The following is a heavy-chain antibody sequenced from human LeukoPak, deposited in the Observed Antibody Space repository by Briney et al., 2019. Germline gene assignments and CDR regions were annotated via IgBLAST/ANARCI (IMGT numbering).Heavy chain of an antibody. CDR2: ISWNSGSI. Sequence: PGGSLRLSCAASGFTFDDYAMHWVRQAPGKGLEWVSGISWNSGSIGYADSVKGRFTISRDNAKNSLYLQMNSLRAEDTALYYCAKDFYYYAGSHFDYWGQGTLVTVSS. J-gene: IGHJ4*02. V-gene: IGHV3-9*01. D-gene: IGHD3-22*01. CDR3: AKDFYYYAGSHFDY. CDR1: GFTFDDYA.